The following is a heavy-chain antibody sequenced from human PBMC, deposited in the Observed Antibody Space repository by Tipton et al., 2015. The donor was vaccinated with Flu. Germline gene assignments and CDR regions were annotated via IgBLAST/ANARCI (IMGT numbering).Heavy chain of an antibody. CDR1: GFTVNSNY. D-gene: IGHD3-3*01. J-gene: IGHJ6*02. V-gene: IGHV3-53*01. Sequence: SLRLSCAASGFTVNSNYMTWVRQAPGKGLEWVSVIYSDGTTYYADSVKGRFTISRDISKNTLNLQMNSLRVEDTAVYYCAREGGYDFWSGHYPYAMDVWGQGTTVTVSS. CDR2: IYSDGTT. CDR3: AREGGYDFWSGHYPYAMDV.